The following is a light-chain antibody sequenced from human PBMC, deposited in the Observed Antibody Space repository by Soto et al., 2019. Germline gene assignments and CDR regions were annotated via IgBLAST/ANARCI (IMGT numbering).Light chain of an antibody. CDR1: SSDVGGYNY. J-gene: IGLJ1*01. CDR2: DVS. V-gene: IGLV2-14*03. CDR3: SSYTTSNTRQIV. Sequence: ITIIKTKTSSDVGGYNYVSWYQHHPGKAPKLMIFDVSNRPSGVSNRFSGSKSGNTASLTISGLQPEDEADYYCSSYTTSNTRQIVFGTGTKVTVL.